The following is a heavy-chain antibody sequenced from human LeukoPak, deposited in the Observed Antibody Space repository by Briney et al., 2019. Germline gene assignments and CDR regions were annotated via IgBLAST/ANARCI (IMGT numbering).Heavy chain of an antibody. CDR3: ARDWIAAAGPPPVYFDY. Sequence: GGSLRLSCAASGFTFSSYGMHWVRQAPGKGLEWVAVISYDGSNKYYADSVKGRFTISRDNSKNTLYLQMNSLRAEDTAVYYCARDWIAAAGPPPVYFDYWGQGTLVTVSS. D-gene: IGHD6-13*01. V-gene: IGHV3-30*03. J-gene: IGHJ4*02. CDR2: ISYDGSNK. CDR1: GFTFSSYG.